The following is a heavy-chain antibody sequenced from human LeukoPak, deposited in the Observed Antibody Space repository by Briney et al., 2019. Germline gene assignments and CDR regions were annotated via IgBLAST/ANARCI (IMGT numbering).Heavy chain of an antibody. CDR2: TYYRSKWYT. Sequence: SQTLSLTCNISGDSVFSSNATWNWIRQSPSGGLEWLGRTYYRSKWYTDYAVSEKSRINIHADTSKNHYSLQLNSVTPEDTAVYYCAREFSGYEWSGYFDCWGQGTLVTVSS. D-gene: IGHD5-12*01. V-gene: IGHV6-1*01. J-gene: IGHJ4*02. CDR1: GDSVFSSNAT. CDR3: AREFSGYEWSGYFDC.